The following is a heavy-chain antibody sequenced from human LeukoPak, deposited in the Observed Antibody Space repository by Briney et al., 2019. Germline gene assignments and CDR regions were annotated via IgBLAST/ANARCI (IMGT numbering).Heavy chain of an antibody. CDR1: GFTLSSYA. CDR3: AREVVVAATKLDY. CDR2: ISSNRGST. D-gene: IGHD2-15*01. Sequence: GGSLRLSRAASGFTLSSYAMHWARQAPGKGLEYVSAISSNRGSTYYTNSVKGRFTISRDNSKNTLYLQMGSLRAEDMAVYYCAREVVVAATKLDYWGQGTLVTVSS. J-gene: IGHJ4*02. V-gene: IGHV3-64*01.